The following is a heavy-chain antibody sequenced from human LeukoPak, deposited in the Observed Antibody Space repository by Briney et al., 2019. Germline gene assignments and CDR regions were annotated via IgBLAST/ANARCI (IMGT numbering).Heavy chain of an antibody. V-gene: IGHV4-38-2*02. CDR2: IEQSGST. Sequence: SETLSLTCTVSGYSISSGYYWGWIRQPPGKGLEWIASIEQSGSTYYNPSLKGRVTISVDTSKNQFSLKVSSVTAADTAIYYCARGPPRYISYWGQGTLVTVPS. CDR3: ARGPPRYISY. CDR1: GYSISSGYY. D-gene: IGHD5-18*01. J-gene: IGHJ4*02.